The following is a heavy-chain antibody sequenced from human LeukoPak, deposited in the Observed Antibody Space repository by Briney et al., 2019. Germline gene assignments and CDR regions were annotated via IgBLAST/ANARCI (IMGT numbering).Heavy chain of an antibody. CDR2: IYHSGNT. D-gene: IGHD2-15*01. CDR1: GYSISSGYY. V-gene: IGHV4-38-2*02. CDR3: ARESRIYCSGGSCYSHFQH. Sequence: SETLSLTCTVSGYSISSGYYWGWIRQPPGKGLEWIGSIYHSGNTYYSPSLKSRVTISVDTSKNQFSLKLSSVTAADTAIYYCARESRIYCSGGSCYSHFQHWGQGTLVTVSS. J-gene: IGHJ1*01.